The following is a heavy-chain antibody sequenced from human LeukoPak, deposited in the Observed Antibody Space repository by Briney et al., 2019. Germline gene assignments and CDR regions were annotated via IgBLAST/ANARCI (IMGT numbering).Heavy chain of an antibody. CDR3: AQRSPRSPQTYFDY. CDR2: ISGSGGST. CDR1: GFTFSIYA. J-gene: IGHJ4*02. V-gene: IGHV3-23*01. Sequence: GGSLRLSCAASGFTFSIYAMNWVRLAPGKGLEWVSAISGSGGSTYYADSVKGRFTISRDNSKNTLYLQMNSLRAEDTAVYYCAQRSPRSPQTYFDYWGQGTLVTASS.